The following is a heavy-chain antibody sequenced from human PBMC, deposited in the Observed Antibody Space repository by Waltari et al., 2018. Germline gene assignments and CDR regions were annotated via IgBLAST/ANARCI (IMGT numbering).Heavy chain of an antibody. D-gene: IGHD6-13*01. CDR3: ARTRRSSSHLFDY. J-gene: IGHJ4*02. V-gene: IGHV4-34*01. CDR2: INHSGST. Sequence: QVQLQQWGAGLLKPSETLSLTCAVYGGSFSGYYWSWIRQPPGKGLEWIGEINHSGSTNYNPSLKGRVTISVDTSKNQFSLKLSSVTAADTAVYYCARTRRSSSHLFDYWGQGTLVTVSS. CDR1: GGSFSGYY.